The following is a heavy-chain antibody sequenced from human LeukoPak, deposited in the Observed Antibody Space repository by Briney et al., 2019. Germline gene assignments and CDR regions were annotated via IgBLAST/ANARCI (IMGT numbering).Heavy chain of an antibody. CDR3: ARDSPGYLAYDS. J-gene: IGHJ4*02. V-gene: IGHV3-11*06. CDR2: ISGTSTYT. CDR1: GFTFSDYY. Sequence: GGSLRLSCAASGFTFSDYYTSWIRQAPGKGLEWVSYISGTSTYTNYADSVKGRFTMSRDNSKNTLYLQMNSLRAEDTAVYYCARDSPGYLAYDSWGQGTLVTVSS. D-gene: IGHD1-1*01.